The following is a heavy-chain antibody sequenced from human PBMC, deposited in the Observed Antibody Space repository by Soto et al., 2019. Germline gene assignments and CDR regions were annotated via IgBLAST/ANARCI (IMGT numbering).Heavy chain of an antibody. J-gene: IGHJ5*02. CDR1: GFTFSSYS. CDR3: ARADIVVVPAAIWRGWFDP. Sequence: GGSLRLSCAASGFTFSSYSMNWVRQAPGKGLEWVSYISSSSSTIYYADSVKGRFTISRDNAKNSLYLQMNSLRAEDTAVYYCARADIVVVPAAIWRGWFDPWGQGTLVTVSS. CDR2: ISSSSSTI. V-gene: IGHV3-48*01. D-gene: IGHD2-2*01.